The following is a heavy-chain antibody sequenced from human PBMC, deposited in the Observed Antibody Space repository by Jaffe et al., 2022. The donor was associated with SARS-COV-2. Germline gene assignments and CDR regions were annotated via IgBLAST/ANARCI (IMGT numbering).Heavy chain of an antibody. Sequence: EVQLVQPGAEVKKPGESLKISCQASGYTLTNNWIGWVRQMPGKGLEWMGIVYPGNSETRYNPSFQGQVIISVDKSISTAYLQWNSLKASDTAMYYCARLVSGSYGDTFDIWGQGTIVTVSS. V-gene: IGHV5-51*01. CDR3: ARLVSGSYGDTFDI. CDR2: VYPGNSET. J-gene: IGHJ3*02. D-gene: IGHD1-26*01. CDR1: GYTLTNNW.